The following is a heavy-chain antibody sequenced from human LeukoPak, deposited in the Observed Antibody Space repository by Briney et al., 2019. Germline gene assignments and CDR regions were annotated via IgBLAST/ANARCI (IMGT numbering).Heavy chain of an antibody. CDR2: ISSNGGST. CDR3: ARRSLSSGYDY. J-gene: IGHJ4*02. V-gene: IGHV3-64*01. Sequence: PGGSLRLSCAASGFTFSSYAMHWVRQAPGKGLEYVSAISSNGGSTYYAKSVKGRFTISRDNSKNTLYLQMGSLRAEDMAVYYCARRSLSSGYDYWGQGTLVTVSS. D-gene: IGHD3-22*01. CDR1: GFTFSSYA.